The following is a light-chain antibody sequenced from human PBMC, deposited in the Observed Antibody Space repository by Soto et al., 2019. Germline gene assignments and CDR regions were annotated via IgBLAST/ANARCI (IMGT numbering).Light chain of an antibody. CDR3: QLRTDRPPGT. J-gene: IGKJ1*01. CDR1: QSVKTF. Sequence: GLTQSPATLSLFPVERDTLSCRASQSVKTFLVWYQQRPGQAPRLLVSGASGRATGIPDRFSGRGSGTDISLSLSSLEPEYFAVSSSQLRTDRPPGTFRKGAKVDI. V-gene: IGKV3-11*01. CDR2: GAS.